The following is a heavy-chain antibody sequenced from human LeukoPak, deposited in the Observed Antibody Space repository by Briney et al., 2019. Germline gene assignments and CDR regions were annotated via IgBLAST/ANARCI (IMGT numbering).Heavy chain of an antibody. CDR3: AKASVWTMVRVVSYFDE. CDR1: GFTFSSYG. Sequence: GGSLRLSCAASGFTFSSYGMHWVRQAPGKGLEWVAFIRYDGSNKYYADSVKGRFTISRDNSKNTLYLQMNSLRAEDTAVYYCAKASVWTMVRVVSYFDEWGQGIQVTVSS. J-gene: IGHJ4*02. D-gene: IGHD3-10*01. CDR2: IRYDGSNK. V-gene: IGHV3-30*02.